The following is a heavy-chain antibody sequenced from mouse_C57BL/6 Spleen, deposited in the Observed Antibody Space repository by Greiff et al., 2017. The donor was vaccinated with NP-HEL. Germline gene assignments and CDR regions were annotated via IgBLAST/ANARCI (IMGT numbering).Heavy chain of an antibody. D-gene: IGHD1-1*01. V-gene: IGHV5-17*01. Sequence: DVKLVESGGGLVKPGGSLKLSCAASGFTFSDYGMHWVRQAPEKGLEWVAYISSGSSTIYYADTVKGRYTISRDTAKNTLCLQMTSLRSEDTAMYYCARGDGSSYFDYWGQGTTLTVSS. CDR3: ARGDGSSYFDY. CDR2: ISSGSSTI. J-gene: IGHJ2*01. CDR1: GFTFSDYG.